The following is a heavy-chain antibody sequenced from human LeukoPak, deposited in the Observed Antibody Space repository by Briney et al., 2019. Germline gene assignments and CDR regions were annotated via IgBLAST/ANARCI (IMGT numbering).Heavy chain of an antibody. V-gene: IGHV4-39*07. CDR2: IYYSGST. J-gene: IGHJ4*02. CDR1: GGSISSSSYY. CDR3: ARGVPGSYTPRGYFDY. D-gene: IGHD1-26*01. Sequence: SETPSLTCTVSGGSISSSSYYWGWIRQPPGKGLEWIGSIYYSGSTYYNPSLKSRVTISVDTSKNQFSLKLSSVTAADTAVYYCARGVPGSYTPRGYFDYWGQGTLVTVSS.